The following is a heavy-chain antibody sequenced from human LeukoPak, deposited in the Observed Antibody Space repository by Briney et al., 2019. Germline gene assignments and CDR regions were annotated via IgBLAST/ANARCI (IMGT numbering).Heavy chain of an antibody. CDR2: IYHDGST. CDR3: ARDKSISYDAGWYGWFDP. D-gene: IGHD6-19*01. V-gene: IGHV4-38-2*02. Sequence: PSETLSLTCTVTGMSISSGYYYGWIRQTPGKGLEWIGNIYHDGSTFYNPSLESRVTISVDLSKNQFSLQLTSLTAADTAVYFCARDKSISYDAGWYGWFDPWGPGTPVTVSS. CDR1: GMSISSGYY. J-gene: IGHJ5*02.